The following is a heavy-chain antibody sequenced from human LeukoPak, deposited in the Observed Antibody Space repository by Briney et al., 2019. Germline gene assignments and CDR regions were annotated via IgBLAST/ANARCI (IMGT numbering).Heavy chain of an antibody. CDR1: GYNFTSYW. V-gene: IGHV5-51*01. D-gene: IGHD5-18*01. J-gene: IGHJ5*02. CDR3: ARHVLYSYGPQWWFDP. Sequence: GESLKISCKGSGYNFTSYWIGWVRQMPGKGLEWMGIIYPGDSDTRYSPSFQGQVTISADKSISTAYLQWSSLKASDTAIYYCARHVLYSYGPQWWFDPWGQGTLVTVSS. CDR2: IYPGDSDT.